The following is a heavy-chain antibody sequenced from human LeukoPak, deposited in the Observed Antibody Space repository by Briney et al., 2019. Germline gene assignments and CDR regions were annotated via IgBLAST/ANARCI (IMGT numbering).Heavy chain of an antibody. CDR3: ARVHDSDWYFDY. V-gene: IGHV1-2*02. J-gene: IGHJ4*02. CDR2: INPNSGGT. D-gene: IGHD6-19*01. Sequence: ASVKVSCKASGYTFTGYYMHWVRQAPGQGLEWMGWINPNSGGTNYAQKFQGRVTMTRDTSTSTVYMELSSLRSEDTAVYYCARVHDSDWYFDYWGQGTLVTVSS. CDR1: GYTFTGYY.